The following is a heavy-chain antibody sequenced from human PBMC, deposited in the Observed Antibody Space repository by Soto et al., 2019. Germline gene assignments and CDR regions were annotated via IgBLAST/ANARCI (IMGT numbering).Heavy chain of an antibody. CDR2: IYHSGST. Sequence: QMQLQESGPGLVKPSGTLSLTCTVSGVSINSANWWTWVRQSPGKGLEWIGEIYHSGSTNFNPSLKSRVTISVDNSKNQFYLELTSVTAADTAVYYCARYCGGGSCYLGAFDTWGQGTMVTVSS. V-gene: IGHV4-4*02. D-gene: IGHD2-15*01. CDR1: GVSINSANW. J-gene: IGHJ3*02. CDR3: ARYCGGGSCYLGAFDT.